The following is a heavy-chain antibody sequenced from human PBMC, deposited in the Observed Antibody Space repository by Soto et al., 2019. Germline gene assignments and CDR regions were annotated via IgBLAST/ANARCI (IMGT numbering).Heavy chain of an antibody. Sequence: LSLTCDVSGCSISSVGYSCSWIRQPPGKGLEWIGYIYHSGSTYYNPSLKSRVTISVDRSKNQFSLKLSSVTAADTAVYYCARDLDSSANWFDPWGQGTLVTVSS. V-gene: IGHV4-30-2*01. D-gene: IGHD6-25*01. CDR2: IYHSGST. J-gene: IGHJ5*02. CDR3: ARDLDSSANWFDP. CDR1: GCSISSVGYS.